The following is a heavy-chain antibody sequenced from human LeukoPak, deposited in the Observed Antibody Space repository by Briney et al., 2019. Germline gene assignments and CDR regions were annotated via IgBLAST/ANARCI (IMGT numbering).Heavy chain of an antibody. D-gene: IGHD6-13*01. CDR2: SRNKADSYTA. V-gene: IGHV3-72*01. J-gene: IGHJ4*02. CDR1: GFTFTDSF. Sequence: GGSLRLSCAASGFTFTDSFMSWVRQAPGKGLEWVGRSRNKADSYTAEYAASVKGRFTISRDESKNSLYLQISSLETEDAAVYYCATSSWYRLAYWGQGSLVTVSS. CDR3: ATSSWYRLAY.